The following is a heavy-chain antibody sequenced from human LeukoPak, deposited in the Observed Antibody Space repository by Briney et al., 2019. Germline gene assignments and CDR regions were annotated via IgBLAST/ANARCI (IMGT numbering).Heavy chain of an antibody. CDR2: ISSRSGTI. Sequence: PGGSLRLSCAASGFTFSSYSMNWVRQAPGKGLEWVSYISSRSGTIYYADSVKGRFTISRDNAKKTLYLQMNSLRAEDTAVYYCSRGADSGYSSVNWGQGTLVSVSS. J-gene: IGHJ4*02. D-gene: IGHD6-19*01. V-gene: IGHV3-48*01. CDR1: GFTFSSYS. CDR3: SRGADSGYSSVN.